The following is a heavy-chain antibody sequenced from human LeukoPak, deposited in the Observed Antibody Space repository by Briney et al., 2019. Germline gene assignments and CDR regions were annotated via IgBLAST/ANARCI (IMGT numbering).Heavy chain of an antibody. V-gene: IGHV3-74*01. CDR2: INGDGSST. J-gene: IGHJ4*02. CDR1: GCTFSSYW. Sequence: PGGSLRLSCAASGCTFSSYWMNWVRQVPGKGLVWVSRINGDGSSTRYADSVKGRFTISRDNAKNTLYLQMNNLRAEDTAVYYCARDPNWNYNPFDYWGQGTLVTVSS. D-gene: IGHD1-7*01. CDR3: ARDPNWNYNPFDY.